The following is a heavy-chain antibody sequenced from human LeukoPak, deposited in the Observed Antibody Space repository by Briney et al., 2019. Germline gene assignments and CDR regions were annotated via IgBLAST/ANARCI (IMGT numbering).Heavy chain of an antibody. CDR2: IIPNFGTA. CDR3: ATQGELLRAFDF. J-gene: IGHJ4*02. CDR1: GGTFSSYV. V-gene: IGHV1-69*13. D-gene: IGHD1-26*01. Sequence: ASVKVSCKASGGTFSSYVFNCVRQAPGQGLEWMGGIIPNFGTANYAQKFQGRVTITADESASTAYMDLSSLRSEDTAVYYCATQGELLRAFDFWGQGTLVTVSS.